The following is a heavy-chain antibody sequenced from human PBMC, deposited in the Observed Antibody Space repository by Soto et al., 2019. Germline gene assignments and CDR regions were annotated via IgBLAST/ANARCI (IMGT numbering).Heavy chain of an antibody. Sequence: SGGSLRLSCAASGFTLSSYAMSWVRQAPGKGMEWVSTFSGTGGYTYYADSVKGRFTISRDDSKNTLFLHMNSLRAADTALYSFARGQRALITSFPFDPWGQGPLVTLSS. D-gene: IGHD1-26*01. J-gene: IGHJ5*02. CDR2: FSGTGGYT. CDR1: GFTLSSYA. V-gene: IGHV3-23*01. CDR3: ARGQRALITSFPFDP.